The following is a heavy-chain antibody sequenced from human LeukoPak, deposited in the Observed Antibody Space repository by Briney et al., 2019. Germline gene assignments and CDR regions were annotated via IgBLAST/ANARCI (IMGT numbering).Heavy chain of an antibody. CDR1: GGSIKNFY. CDR2: IYYSGST. D-gene: IGHD3-10*01. V-gene: IGHV4-59*01. J-gene: IGHJ6*03. Sequence: SETLSLTCTVFGGSIKNFYWTWVRQPPGKGLEWIGYIYYSGSTSSNPSLKSRVTISVDTSKNQFSLRLKYVTAADTAVYYCARDVPRGTGYMDVWGKGTTVTVSS. CDR3: ARDVPRGTGYMDV.